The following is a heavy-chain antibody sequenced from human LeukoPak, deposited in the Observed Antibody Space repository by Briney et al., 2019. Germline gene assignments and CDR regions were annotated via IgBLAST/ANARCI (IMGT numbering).Heavy chain of an antibody. V-gene: IGHV1-58*01. CDR2: IVVGSGDT. J-gene: IGHJ3*02. CDR1: GFTFINSA. CDR3: AVEKRLYCSGVACYPDAFDI. D-gene: IGHD2-15*01. Sequence: SVKVSCEASGFTFINSAVQWVRQARGQRLEWIGWIVVGSGDTNYAQKFLERVTITRDMSTSTAYMELNSLRSDDTAVYYCAVEKRLYCSGVACYPDAFDIWGQGTMVTVSS.